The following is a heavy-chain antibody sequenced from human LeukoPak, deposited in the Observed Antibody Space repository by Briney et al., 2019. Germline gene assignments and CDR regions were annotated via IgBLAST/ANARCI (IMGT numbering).Heavy chain of an antibody. V-gene: IGHV3-9*01. CDR2: ISWNSGSI. CDR1: GFTFDDYA. CDR3: AKDPARVVAKGFDY. Sequence: GGSLRLSCAASGFTFDDYAMHWVGQAPGKGLEWVSGISWNSGSIGYADSVKGRFTISRDNAKNSLYLQMNSLRAEDTALYYCAKDPARVVAKGFDYWGQGTLVTVSS. D-gene: IGHD2-15*01. J-gene: IGHJ4*02.